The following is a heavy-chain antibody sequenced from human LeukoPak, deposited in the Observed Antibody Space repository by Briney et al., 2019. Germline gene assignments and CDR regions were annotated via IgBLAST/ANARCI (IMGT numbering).Heavy chain of an antibody. CDR2: IYYSGST. CDR1: GGSISSYY. CDR3: ARGRWSGSYYRPYDY. Sequence: PSETLSLTCTVSGGSISSYYWSWIRQPPGKGLEWIGYIYYSGSTNYNPSLKSRVTISVDTSKNQFSLKLSSVTAADTAVYYCARGRWSGSYYRPYDYWGQGTLVTVSS. D-gene: IGHD1-26*01. V-gene: IGHV4-59*12. J-gene: IGHJ4*02.